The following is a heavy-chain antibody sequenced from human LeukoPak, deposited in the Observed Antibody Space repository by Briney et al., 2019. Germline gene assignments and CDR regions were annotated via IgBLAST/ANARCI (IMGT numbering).Heavy chain of an antibody. Sequence: GGSLRLSCAASGFTFSSYSMNWVRQAPGKGLEWVSSISSSSSYIYYADSVKGRFTISRDNAKNSLYLQMNSLRAGDTAVYYCARDRGAVAGTIGYWGQGTLVTVSS. CDR3: ARDRGAVAGTIGY. D-gene: IGHD6-19*01. CDR2: ISSSSSYI. V-gene: IGHV3-21*01. CDR1: GFTFSSYS. J-gene: IGHJ4*02.